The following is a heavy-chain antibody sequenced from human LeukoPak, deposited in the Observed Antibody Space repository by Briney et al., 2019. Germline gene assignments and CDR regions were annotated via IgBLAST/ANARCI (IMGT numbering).Heavy chain of an antibody. D-gene: IGHD2-15*01. Sequence: GASVKVSCKASGGTFSSYAISWVRQAPGQGLEWMGGIIPIFGTANYAQKFQGRVTITADESTSTAYMELSSLRSEDTAVYYCARGIYEFCSGGSCYSYYFDYWGQGTLATVSS. CDR1: GGTFSSYA. CDR3: ARGIYEFCSGGSCYSYYFDY. J-gene: IGHJ4*02. V-gene: IGHV1-69*13. CDR2: IIPIFGTA.